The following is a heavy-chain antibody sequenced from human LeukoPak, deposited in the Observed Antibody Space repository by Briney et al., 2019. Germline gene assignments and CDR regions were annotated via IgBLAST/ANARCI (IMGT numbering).Heavy chain of an antibody. Sequence: PSETLSLTCTVSGGSISSYYWSWIRQPAGKGLEWIGRIYTSGSTNYNPSLKSRVTMSVDTSKNQFSLKLSSVTAADTAVYYCARGPIAAAGSLDSYFDYWGQGTLVTVSS. V-gene: IGHV4-4*07. CDR1: GGSISSYY. CDR3: ARGPIAAAGSLDSYFDY. J-gene: IGHJ4*02. D-gene: IGHD6-13*01. CDR2: IYTSGST.